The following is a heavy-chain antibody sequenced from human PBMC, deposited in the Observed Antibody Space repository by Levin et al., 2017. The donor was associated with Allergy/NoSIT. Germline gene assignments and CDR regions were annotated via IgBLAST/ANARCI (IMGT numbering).Heavy chain of an antibody. J-gene: IGHJ6*03. CDR1: GFTLSGSA. D-gene: IGHD4-17*01. CDR3: TSGDYGDYDYYYYMDV. CDR2: IRSKANSYAT. Sequence: GGSLRLSCAASGFTLSGSAMHWVRQASGKGLEWVGRIRSKANSYATAYAASVKGRFTISRDDSKNTAYLQMNSLKTEDTAVYYCTSGDYGDYDYYYYMDVWGKGTTVTVSS. V-gene: IGHV3-73*01.